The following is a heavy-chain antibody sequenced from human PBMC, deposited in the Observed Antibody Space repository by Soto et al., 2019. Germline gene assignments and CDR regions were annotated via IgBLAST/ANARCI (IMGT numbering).Heavy chain of an antibody. V-gene: IGHV1-46*02. CDR2: IHPSGGGT. CDR3: ARGGHIAVVTASFDY. Sequence: QVQLVQSGAEVRKPGASVKVSCKPSGYTFNTYYLHWLRQAPGQALEWMGVIHPSGGGTTYAQKFLGSVTVTRDTSTTTVFMGLSSLRSDDTAVYYCARGGHIAVVTASFDYWGQGTLVTVSS. J-gene: IGHJ4*02. CDR1: GYTFNTYY. D-gene: IGHD2-21*02.